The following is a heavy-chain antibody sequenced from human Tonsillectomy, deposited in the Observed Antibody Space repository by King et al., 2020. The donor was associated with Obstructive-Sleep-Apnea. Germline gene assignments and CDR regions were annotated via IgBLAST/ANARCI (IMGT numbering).Heavy chain of an antibody. CDR2: IYYSGST. CDR1: GGSISSDTYY. D-gene: IGHD3-22*01. V-gene: IGHV4-31*03. CDR3: ARDWAGYDSLPDGSGMDV. J-gene: IGHJ6*02. Sequence: QLQESGPGLVKPSQTLSLTCTVSGGSISSDTYYWSWIRQHPGKGLEWIGYIYYSGSTYYNPSLKSRVTISVDTSKNQFSLKLSSVTAEDTAVYYCARDWAGYDSLPDGSGMDVWGQGTTVTVSS.